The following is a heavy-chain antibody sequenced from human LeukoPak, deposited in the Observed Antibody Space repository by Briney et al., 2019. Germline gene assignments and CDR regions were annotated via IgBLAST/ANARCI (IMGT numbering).Heavy chain of an antibody. CDR1: GFTFSSYS. D-gene: IGHD1-26*01. J-gene: IGHJ4*02. CDR2: ISSSSSYI. V-gene: IGHV3-21*04. Sequence: GGSLRLPCAASGFTFSSYSMNWVRQAPGKGLEWVSSISSSSSYIYYADSVKGRFTISRDNSKNTLYLQMNSLRAEDTAVYYCAKGGGSRNFDYWGQGTLVTVSS. CDR3: AKGGGSRNFDY.